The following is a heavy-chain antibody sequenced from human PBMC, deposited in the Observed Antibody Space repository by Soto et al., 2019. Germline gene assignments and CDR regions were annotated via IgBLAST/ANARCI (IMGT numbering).Heavy chain of an antibody. CDR1: GFTFSSYS. Sequence: EVQLVESGGGLVQPGGSLRLSCAASGFTFSSYSMNWVRQAPGKGPEWVSYISSSSSTIYYADSVKGRFTISRDNAKNSLYLQMNSLRAEDTAVYYCARGGGCSGGSCNFDYWGQGTLVTVSS. CDR3: ARGGGCSGGSCNFDY. CDR2: ISSSSSTI. V-gene: IGHV3-48*01. J-gene: IGHJ4*02. D-gene: IGHD2-15*01.